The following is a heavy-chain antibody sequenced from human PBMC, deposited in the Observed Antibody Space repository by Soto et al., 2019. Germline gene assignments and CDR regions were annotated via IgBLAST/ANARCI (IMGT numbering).Heavy chain of an antibody. CDR2: IAYEGSNK. J-gene: IGHJ4*02. D-gene: IGHD2-8*02. CDR3: AKDGGTGKYYDY. V-gene: IGHV3-30*18. Sequence: QVQLVESGGGVVQPGRSLRLSCAASGFTFNIDGMHWVRQAPGKGLEWVSVIAYEGSNKYYADSVKGRFTISRDNSKNTLYLQMNSLGPEDTAVYYCAKDGGTGKYYDYWGQGTLVTVSS. CDR1: GFTFNIDG.